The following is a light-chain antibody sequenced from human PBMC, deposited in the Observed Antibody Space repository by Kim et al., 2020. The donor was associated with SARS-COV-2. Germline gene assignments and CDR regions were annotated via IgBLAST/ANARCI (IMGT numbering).Light chain of an antibody. Sequence: IQLTQSPSSLSASVGDRVTITCRASQDISSNLAWYQQMPGSAPKLLIYAASTLQSGVPSRFSGSGSGTDFTLTLSNLQPEDFAAYFCQHLNTYPLTFGPGAKVDIK. CDR1: QDISSN. J-gene: IGKJ3*01. CDR2: AAS. CDR3: QHLNTYPLT. V-gene: IGKV1-9*01.